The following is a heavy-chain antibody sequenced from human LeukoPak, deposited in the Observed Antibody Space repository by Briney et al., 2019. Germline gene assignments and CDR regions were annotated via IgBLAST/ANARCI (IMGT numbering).Heavy chain of an antibody. D-gene: IGHD3-22*01. V-gene: IGHV3-48*04. Sequence: PGGSLRLSCAASGFTFSNYSMNWVRQAPGKGLEWVSYISTSSTIYYADSVKGRFTISRDNVKNSLYLQMNSLRAEDTAVYYCARDSGSGYYYWGQGTLVTVSS. CDR1: GFTFSNYS. J-gene: IGHJ4*02. CDR2: ISTSSTI. CDR3: ARDSGSGYYY.